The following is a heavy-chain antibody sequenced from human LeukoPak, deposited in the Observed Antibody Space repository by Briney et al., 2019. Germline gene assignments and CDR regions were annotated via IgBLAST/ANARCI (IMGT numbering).Heavy chain of an antibody. D-gene: IGHD3-10*01. J-gene: IGHJ4*02. CDR3: ARSGGAARGVKLSFDY. CDR1: GGSISSSSYY. V-gene: IGHV4-39*07. Sequence: PSETLSLTCTVSGGSISSSSYYWGWIRQPPGKGLEWIGSIYYSGSTNYNPSLKSRVTISVDTSKNQFSLNLSSVTAADTALYYCARSGGAARGVKLSFDYWGQGTLVTVSS. CDR2: IYYSGST.